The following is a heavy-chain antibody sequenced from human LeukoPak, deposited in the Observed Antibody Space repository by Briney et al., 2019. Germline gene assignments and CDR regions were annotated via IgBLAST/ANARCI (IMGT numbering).Heavy chain of an antibody. CDR3: ARLDYYDSSGYPYLTY. CDR1: GYTFTGYY. V-gene: IGHV1-2*06. Sequence: ASVKVSCKASGYTFTGYYMHWVRQAPGQGLEWMGRINPNSGGTNYAQKFQGRVTMTRDTSISTAYMELSRLRSDDTAVYYCARLDYYDSSGYPYLTYWGQGTLVTVSS. J-gene: IGHJ4*02. D-gene: IGHD3-22*01. CDR2: INPNSGGT.